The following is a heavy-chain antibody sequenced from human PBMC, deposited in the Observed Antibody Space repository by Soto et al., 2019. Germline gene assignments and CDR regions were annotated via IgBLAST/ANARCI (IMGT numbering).Heavy chain of an antibody. CDR2: TYYRSRWYR. J-gene: IGHJ4*02. V-gene: IGHV6-1*01. CDR3: ARLIGTSWLDY. D-gene: IGHD6-13*01. CDR1: GDSVSSNSVV. Sequence: SQTLSLTCAISGDSVSSNSVVWNRIRQSPSGGLEGLGRTYYRSRWYREYAISVQSRITVNADTSKNQVSLQLDSVTPDDTAVYYCARLIGTSWLDYWGQGTLVTVSS.